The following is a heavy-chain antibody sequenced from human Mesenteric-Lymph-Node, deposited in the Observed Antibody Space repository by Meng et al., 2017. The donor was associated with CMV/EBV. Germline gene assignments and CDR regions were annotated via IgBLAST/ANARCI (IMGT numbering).Heavy chain of an antibody. V-gene: IGHV4-34*01. CDR1: NGSFTSYY. CDR3: ARAWSSNYYFDS. J-gene: IGHJ4*02. Sequence: SETLSLTCAVHNGSFTSYYWAWIRQARGKGLEWIGEINHAGRTSFNPSLKSRVSISIDTSKNQFSLRLTSVTAADTALYFCARAWSSNYYFDSWGQGTLVTVSS. D-gene: IGHD4-11*01. CDR2: INHAGRT.